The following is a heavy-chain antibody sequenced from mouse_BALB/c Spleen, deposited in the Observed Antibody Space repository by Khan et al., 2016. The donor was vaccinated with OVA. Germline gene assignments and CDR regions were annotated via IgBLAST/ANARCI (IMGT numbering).Heavy chain of an antibody. J-gene: IGHJ1*01. Sequence: QVQLKQSGPGLVAPSQSLSITCTVSGISLNSYGVTWVRQPPGKGLEWLGVIWGDGSTNYHSTLGSRLSIRKDNSRRQVFLTLNSLQTDDTATYXCAKFFYGGISDWYFDVWGAGTTVTVSS. V-gene: IGHV2-3*01. D-gene: IGHD1-1*01. CDR3: AKFFYGGISDWYFDV. CDR1: GISLNSYG. CDR2: IWGDGST.